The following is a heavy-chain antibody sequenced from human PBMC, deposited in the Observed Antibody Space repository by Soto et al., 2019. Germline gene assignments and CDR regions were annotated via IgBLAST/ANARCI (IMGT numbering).Heavy chain of an antibody. CDR3: ATVWFGESQH. V-gene: IGHV4-39*01. D-gene: IGHD3-10*01. J-gene: IGHJ1*01. CDR1: GGSISSSSYY. CDR2: IYYSGST. Sequence: QPQLQESGPGLVKPSETLSLTCTVSGGSISSSSYYWGWIRQPPGKGLEWIGSIYYSGSTYYNPSLKSRVTISVDTSKNQCSLKLSSVTAADTAVYNRATVWFGESQHWGQGTLVTVSS.